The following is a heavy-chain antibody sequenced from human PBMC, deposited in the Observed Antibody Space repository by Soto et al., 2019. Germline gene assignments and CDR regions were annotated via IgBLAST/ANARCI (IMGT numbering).Heavy chain of an antibody. J-gene: IGHJ4*02. Sequence: SVKVSCKASGGTFSSYAISWVRQAPGQGLEWMGGIIPIFGTANYAQKFQGRVTITVDESTSTAYMELSSLRSEDTAVYYCARSTSSSYSSGWYSCLDYWGQGTLVTVSS. D-gene: IGHD6-19*01. V-gene: IGHV1-69*13. CDR3: ARSTSSSYSSGWYSCLDY. CDR2: IIPIFGTA. CDR1: GGTFSSYA.